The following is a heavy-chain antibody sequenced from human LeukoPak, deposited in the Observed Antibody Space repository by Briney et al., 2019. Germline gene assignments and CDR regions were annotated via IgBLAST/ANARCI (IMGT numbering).Heavy chain of an antibody. D-gene: IGHD3-16*01. V-gene: IGHV1-18*04. CDR2: ISAYNGNT. J-gene: IGHJ4*02. CDR3: ARGYAGDY. Sequence: EASVKVSCKASGYTFTGYYMHWVRQAPGQGLEWMGWISAYNGNTNYAQKLQGRVTMTTDTSTSTAYMELRSLRSDDTAVYYCARGYAGDYWGQGTLVTVSS. CDR1: GYTFTGYY.